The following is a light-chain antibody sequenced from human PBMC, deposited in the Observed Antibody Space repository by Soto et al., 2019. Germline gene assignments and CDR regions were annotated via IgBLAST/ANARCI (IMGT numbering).Light chain of an antibody. CDR1: QGISRY. V-gene: IGKV1-39*01. CDR2: AAS. CDR3: QQSYSTPMYT. J-gene: IGKJ5*01. Sequence: DIQMTQSPSSLSASVGDRVTITCRASQGISRYLNWYQQKPGKAPKVLIYAASNLESGVPSRFSGSGSGTDFTLTISSLQPEDFATYYCQQSYSTPMYTFGQGTRLEIK.